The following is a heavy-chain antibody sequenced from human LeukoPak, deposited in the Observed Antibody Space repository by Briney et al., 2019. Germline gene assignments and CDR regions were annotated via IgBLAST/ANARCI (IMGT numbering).Heavy chain of an antibody. D-gene: IGHD6-13*01. CDR2: INHRGSP. Sequence: KPSETLALTCAVYGGSFSGYYWSWIRQPPGKVLEGVGEINHRGSPNYNPAVKSLVTISVETAKNQFSLNLHYVTAEDTAVYYCARDEWAAGGAVDYWGQGTLVTVSS. CDR3: ARDEWAAGGAVDY. J-gene: IGHJ4*02. V-gene: IGHV4-34*01. CDR1: GGSFSGYY.